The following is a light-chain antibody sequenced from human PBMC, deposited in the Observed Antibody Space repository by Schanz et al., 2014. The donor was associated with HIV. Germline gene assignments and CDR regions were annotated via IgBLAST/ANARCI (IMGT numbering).Light chain of an antibody. CDR3: LQHNSYPRT. V-gene: IGKV1-9*01. CDR1: QDISTY. CDR2: AAS. Sequence: DIQLSQSPSFLSASVGDRVTVTCRASQDISTYLAWYQQKPGKAPNLLIYAASTLRSGVPSRFSGSGSGTEFTLTISSLQPEDFATYYCLQHNSYPRTFGQGTKVEIK. J-gene: IGKJ1*01.